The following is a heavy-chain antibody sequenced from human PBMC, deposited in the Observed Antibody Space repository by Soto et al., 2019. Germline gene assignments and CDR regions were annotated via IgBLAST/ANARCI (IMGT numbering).Heavy chain of an antibody. V-gene: IGHV1-18*01. J-gene: IGHJ4*02. CDR2: ISAYNGNT. D-gene: IGHD3-22*01. Sequence: GASVKVSCKASGYTFTSYGISWVRQAPGQGLEWMGWISAYNGNTNYAQKLQGRVTMTTDTSTSTAYMELRSLRSDDTAVYYCARDSTETYYYDSSGYCAADYWGQGTLVTVPS. CDR3: ARDSTETYYYDSSGYCAADY. CDR1: GYTFTSYG.